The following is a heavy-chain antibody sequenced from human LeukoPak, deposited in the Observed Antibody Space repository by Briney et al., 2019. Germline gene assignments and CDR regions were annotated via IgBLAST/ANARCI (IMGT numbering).Heavy chain of an antibody. CDR3: ARAAYYYGSGSYYKGYYYFYMDV. CDR2: INPNSGGT. J-gene: IGHJ6*03. CDR1: GYTFTGYY. V-gene: IGHV1-2*02. Sequence: ASVKVSCKASGYTFTGYYMHWVRQAPGQGLEWMGWINPNSGGTNYAQKFQGRVTMTRDTSISTAYMELSRLRSDDTAVYYCARAAYYYGSGSYYKGYYYFYMDVWGKGTTVTISS. D-gene: IGHD3-10*01.